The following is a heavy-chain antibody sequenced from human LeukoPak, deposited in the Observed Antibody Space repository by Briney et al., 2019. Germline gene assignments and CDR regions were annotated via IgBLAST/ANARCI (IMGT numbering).Heavy chain of an antibody. CDR3: ARDRAMVRGVISWFDP. CDR2: INHSGST. V-gene: IGHV4-39*07. D-gene: IGHD3-10*01. J-gene: IGHJ5*02. Sequence: SETLSLTCTVSGGSISSSSYYWGWIRQPPGKGLEWIGEINHSGSTNYNPSLKSRVTISVDTSKNQFSLKLSSVTAADTAVYYCARDRAMVRGVISWFDPWGQGTLVTVSS. CDR1: GGSISSSSYY.